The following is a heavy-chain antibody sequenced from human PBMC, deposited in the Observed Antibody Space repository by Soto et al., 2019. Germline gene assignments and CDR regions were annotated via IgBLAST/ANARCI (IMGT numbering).Heavy chain of an antibody. Sequence: GGSLRLSCAASGFTFSSYAMGWVRQAPGKGLEWVSAISGSGGSTYYADSVKGRFTISRDNSKNTLYLQMNSLRAEDTAVYYCAKIWDSSGYYSSLGYWGQGTLVTVSS. D-gene: IGHD3-22*01. CDR2: ISGSGGST. CDR1: GFTFSSYA. CDR3: AKIWDSSGYYSSLGY. J-gene: IGHJ4*02. V-gene: IGHV3-23*01.